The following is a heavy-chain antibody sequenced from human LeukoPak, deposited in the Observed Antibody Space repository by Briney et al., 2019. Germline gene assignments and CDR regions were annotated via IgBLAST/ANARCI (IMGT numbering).Heavy chain of an antibody. D-gene: IGHD4-23*01. CDR1: GASIDSSNFY. J-gene: IGHJ4*02. CDR3: ARRHYGGELDY. V-gene: IGHV4-39*07. CDR2: INHSGST. Sequence: SETLSLTCTVSGASIDSSNFYWGWIRQPPGKGLEWIGEINHSGSTNYNPSLKSRVTISVDTSKNQFSLKLSSVTAADTAVYYCARRHYGGELDYWGQGTLVTVSS.